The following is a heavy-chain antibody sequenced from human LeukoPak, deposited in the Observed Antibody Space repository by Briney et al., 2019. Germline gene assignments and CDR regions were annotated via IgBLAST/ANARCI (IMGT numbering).Heavy chain of an antibody. V-gene: IGHV3-21*01. D-gene: IGHD6-13*01. CDR2: ISSSSSYI. Sequence: GGSLRLPCAASGFTFSSYSMTWVRQAPGKGLEWVSSISSSSSYIYYADSVKGRFTISRDNAKNSLYLQMNSLRAEDTAVYYCASQRIAAAGMRIARWHNWFDPWGQGTLVTVSS. CDR1: GFTFSSYS. CDR3: ASQRIAAAGMRIARWHNWFDP. J-gene: IGHJ5*02.